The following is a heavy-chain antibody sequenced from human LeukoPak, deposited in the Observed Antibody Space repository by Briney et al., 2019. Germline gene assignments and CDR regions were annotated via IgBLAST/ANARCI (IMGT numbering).Heavy chain of an antibody. J-gene: IGHJ4*02. CDR3: ARTVTTSYFDY. CDR2: ISWNSGSI. CDR1: GFTFDDYA. D-gene: IGHD4-11*01. V-gene: IGHV3-9*01. Sequence: PGGSLRLSCTASGFTFDDYAMHWVRQTPVKGLKWVSGISWNSGSIGYADSVKGRFTISRDNSKNTLYLQMNSLRAEDTAVYYCARTVTTSYFDYWGQGTLVTVSS.